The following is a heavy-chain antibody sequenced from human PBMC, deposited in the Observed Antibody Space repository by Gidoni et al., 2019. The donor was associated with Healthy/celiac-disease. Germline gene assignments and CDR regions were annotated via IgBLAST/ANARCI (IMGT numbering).Heavy chain of an antibody. CDR3: ARDTMVRGVIAY. CDR2: ISSSSSYI. Sequence: EVQLVESGGCLVKPGGSLRLSCAASGFTFSSYSMNWVRQAPGQGLEWVSSISSSSSYIYYADSVKGRFTVSRDNAKNSVYLQRNSLRAEDTAVYYCARDTMVRGVIAYWGQGTLVTVSS. V-gene: IGHV3-21*01. CDR1: GFTFSSYS. D-gene: IGHD3-10*01. J-gene: IGHJ4*02.